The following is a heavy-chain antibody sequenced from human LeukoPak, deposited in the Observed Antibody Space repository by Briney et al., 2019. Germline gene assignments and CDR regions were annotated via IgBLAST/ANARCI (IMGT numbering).Heavy chain of an antibody. J-gene: IGHJ3*02. CDR1: GFTFSDYY. V-gene: IGHV3-11*01. Sequence: PGGPLRLSCAASGFTFSDYYMSWIRQAPGKGLEWVSYISSSGSTIYYADSVKGRFTISRDNAKNSLYLQMNSLRAEDTAVYYCAREGWIQLWGSGVSVAFDIWGQGTMVTVSS. CDR2: ISSSGSTI. CDR3: AREGWIQLWGSGVSVAFDI. D-gene: IGHD5-18*01.